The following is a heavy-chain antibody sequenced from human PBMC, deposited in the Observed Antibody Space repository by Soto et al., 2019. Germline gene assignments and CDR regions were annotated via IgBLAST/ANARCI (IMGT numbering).Heavy chain of an antibody. CDR1: GGTFSSYA. CDR3: AREATYYYDSSGYRSHFQH. J-gene: IGHJ1*01. Sequence: AASVKVSCKASGGTFSSYAISWVRQAPGQGLEWMGGIIPIFGTANYAQKFQGRVTITADESTSTAYMELSSLRSEDTAVYYCAREATYYYDSSGYRSHFQHWGQGALVTVSS. D-gene: IGHD3-22*01. CDR2: IIPIFGTA. V-gene: IGHV1-69*13.